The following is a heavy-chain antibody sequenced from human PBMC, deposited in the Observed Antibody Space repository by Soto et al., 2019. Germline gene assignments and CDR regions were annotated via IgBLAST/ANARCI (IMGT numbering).Heavy chain of an antibody. CDR3: AREARMTTVNRSYWYFDL. J-gene: IGHJ2*01. CDR1: GYTFTSYY. Sequence: ASVKVSCKASGYTFTSYYMHWVRQAPGQGLEWMGIINPSGGSTSYAQKFQGRVTMTRDTSTSTVYMELSSLRSEDTAVYYCAREARMTTVNRSYWYFDLWGRGTLVTVSS. CDR2: INPSGGST. V-gene: IGHV1-46*01. D-gene: IGHD4-17*01.